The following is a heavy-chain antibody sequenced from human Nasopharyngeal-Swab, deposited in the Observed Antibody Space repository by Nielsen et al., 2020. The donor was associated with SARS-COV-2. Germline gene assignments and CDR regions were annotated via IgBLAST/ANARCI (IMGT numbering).Heavy chain of an antibody. D-gene: IGHD3/OR15-3a*01. CDR3: ARAGLPDTYYYYYGMDV. J-gene: IGHJ6*02. CDR1: GYSFTSYW. Sequence: GESLKISCKGSGYSFTSYWISWVRQMPGKGLEWMGRIDPSDSYTNYSPSLQGHVTISADKSISTAYLQWSSLKASDTAMYYCARAGLPDTYYYYYGMDVWDQGTTVTVSS. V-gene: IGHV5-10-1*01. CDR2: IDPSDSYT.